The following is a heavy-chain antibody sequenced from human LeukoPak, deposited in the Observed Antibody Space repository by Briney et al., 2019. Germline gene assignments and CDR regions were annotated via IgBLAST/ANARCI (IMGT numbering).Heavy chain of an antibody. V-gene: IGHV1-69*13. Sequence: SVKVSCKASGGTFGSYAISWVRQAPGQGLEWMGGIIPIFGTANYAQKFQGRVTITADESTSTAYMELSSLRSEDTAVYYCASGKRGSGSYYNSVWFDPWGQGTLVTVSS. CDR3: ASGKRGSGSYYNSVWFDP. CDR1: GGTFGSYA. D-gene: IGHD3-10*01. CDR2: IIPIFGTA. J-gene: IGHJ5*02.